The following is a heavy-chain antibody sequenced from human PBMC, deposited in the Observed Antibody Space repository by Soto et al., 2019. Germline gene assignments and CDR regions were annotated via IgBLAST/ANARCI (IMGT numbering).Heavy chain of an antibody. J-gene: IGHJ4*02. V-gene: IGHV4-31*03. Sequence: QVQLQESGPGLVKPSQTLSLTCTVSGGSISSGGYYWSWIRQHPGKGLEWIGYIYYSGSTYYNPSLKSRVTISVDTSKNQFSLKLSSVTAADTAVYYCARRRNGSSGYFWAQYYFGYWGQGTLVTVSS. CDR3: ARRRNGSSGYFWAQYYFGY. CDR1: GGSISSGGYY. CDR2: IYYSGST. D-gene: IGHD3-22*01.